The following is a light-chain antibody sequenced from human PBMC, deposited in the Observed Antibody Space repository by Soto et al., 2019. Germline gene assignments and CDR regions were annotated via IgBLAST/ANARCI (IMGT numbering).Light chain of an antibody. CDR3: SSYSSSSIDYV. J-gene: IGLJ1*01. V-gene: IGLV2-14*01. Sequence: HSALTQPASVSGSPGQSITISCTGTSSDVGGYNYVSWYQQHPGKAPKLMIYEVSNRPSGVSNRFSGSKSGNTASLTISGIQAEDEADYYCSSYSSSSIDYVFGTGTKLTVL. CDR2: EVS. CDR1: SSDVGGYNY.